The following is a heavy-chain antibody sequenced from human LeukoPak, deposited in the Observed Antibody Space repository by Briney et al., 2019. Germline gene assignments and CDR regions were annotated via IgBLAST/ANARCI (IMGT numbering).Heavy chain of an antibody. CDR3: ARDSVHDAFDI. V-gene: IGHV3-74*01. Sequence: GGSLRLSCAASGFTLTTYWMHWLRQAPGKGLVWVSRINSDGKITTYADSVKGRLTISGDYAKNTLYLQMNSLRAEDTAVYYCARDSVHDAFDIWGQGTTVTVSS. J-gene: IGHJ3*02. CDR2: INSDGKIT. CDR1: GFTLTTYW.